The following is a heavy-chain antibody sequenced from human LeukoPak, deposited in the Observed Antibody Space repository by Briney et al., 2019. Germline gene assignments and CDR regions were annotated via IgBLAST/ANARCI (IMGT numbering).Heavy chain of an antibody. V-gene: IGHV1-8*01. Sequence: ASVKDSCKASGYTFNSYDINWVRQATGQGLEWMGWMNPNSGNTGYAQKFQGRVTMTRNTSISTAYMELSSLRSEDTAVYSCARVEAPLGSSSWDAWGQGSLVTVSS. CDR3: ARVEAPLGSSSWDA. J-gene: IGHJ4*02. CDR1: GYTFNSYD. CDR2: MNPNSGNT. D-gene: IGHD6-13*01.